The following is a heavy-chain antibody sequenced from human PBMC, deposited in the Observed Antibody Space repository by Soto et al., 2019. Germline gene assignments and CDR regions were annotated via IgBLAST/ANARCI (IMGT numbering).Heavy chain of an antibody. CDR3: ARLRYFDWLLPTTHYYGMDV. CDR1: GGSISSSSYY. CDR2: IYYSGST. Sequence: PSETLSLTCTVSGGSISSSSYYWGWIRQPPGKGLEWIGSIYYSGSTYYNPSLKSRVTISVDTSKNQFSLKLSSVTAADTAVYYCARLRYFDWLLPTTHYYGMDVWGQGTTVTVS. V-gene: IGHV4-39*01. J-gene: IGHJ6*02. D-gene: IGHD3-9*01.